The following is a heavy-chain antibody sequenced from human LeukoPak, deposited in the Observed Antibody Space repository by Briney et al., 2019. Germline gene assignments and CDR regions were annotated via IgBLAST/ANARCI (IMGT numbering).Heavy chain of an antibody. CDR1: GFTFSYYG. D-gene: IGHD3-10*01. CDR3: AKDAGGSYYGSGSYYHNFFDY. Sequence: GRSLRLSCEASGFTFSYYGMHWVRQAPGKGLERVALISYDGSNKYYADSVKGRFTISRDNSKNTLYLQMNSLRAEDTAVYYCAKDAGGSYYGSGSYYHNFFDYWGQGTLVTVSS. J-gene: IGHJ4*02. V-gene: IGHV3-30*18. CDR2: ISYDGSNK.